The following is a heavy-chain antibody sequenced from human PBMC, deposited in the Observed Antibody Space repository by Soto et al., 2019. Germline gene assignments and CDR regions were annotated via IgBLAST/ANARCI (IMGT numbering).Heavy chain of an antibody. J-gene: IGHJ4*02. CDR1: GFTFSSYV. CDR3: AKDGSYYDSPTESDS. CDR2: ISGSGVHT. D-gene: IGHD3-22*01. Sequence: EVQLLESGGGLVQRGGSLRLSCAASGFTFSSYVMSWVRQAPGKGLDWVSGISGSGVHTYYADSVKGRFTISRDNSKNTLYLQMNTLRAEDTAVYFCAKDGSYYDSPTESDSWGQGTLVTVSS. V-gene: IGHV3-23*01.